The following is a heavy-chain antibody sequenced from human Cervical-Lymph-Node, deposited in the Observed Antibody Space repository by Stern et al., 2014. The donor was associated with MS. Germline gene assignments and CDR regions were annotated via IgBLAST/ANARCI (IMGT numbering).Heavy chain of an antibody. Sequence: QVQLVQSGAEVKKPGASVKVSCKTSGYTFISYGITWVRQAPGQGLEWMGWITTSNGNANYAQKVQGRVSMTADTSTITVYMELRSLRSDDTAVYYWMRGYDVSTGRDYWGQGTLVIVS. CDR1: GYTFISYG. D-gene: IGHD3-9*01. CDR2: ITTSNGNA. V-gene: IGHV1-18*01. CDR3: MRGYDVSTGRDY. J-gene: IGHJ4*02.